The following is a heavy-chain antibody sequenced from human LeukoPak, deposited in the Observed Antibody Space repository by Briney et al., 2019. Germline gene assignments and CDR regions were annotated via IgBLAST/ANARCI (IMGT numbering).Heavy chain of an antibody. CDR1: GFTFSSYA. Sequence: GGSLRLSCAGSGFTFSSYAMSWVRQAPGKGLEWVSAISGSGGSTYYADSVKGRFTISRDNSKNTLYLQMNSLRAEDTAVYYCAKDAAASFRYYYYYMDVWGKGTTVTVSS. CDR2: ISGSGGST. CDR3: AKDAAASFRYYYYYMDV. V-gene: IGHV3-23*01. J-gene: IGHJ6*03. D-gene: IGHD2-2*01.